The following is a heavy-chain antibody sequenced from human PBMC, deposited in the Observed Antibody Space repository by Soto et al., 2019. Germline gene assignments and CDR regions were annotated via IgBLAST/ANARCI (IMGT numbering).Heavy chain of an antibody. CDR1: GGTMSSDY. J-gene: IGHJ3*01. Sequence: SENLCLTCSGSGGTMSSDYWSWSRQSPEKGKEYIGYISYSGSINSNPSLKSRVTMSVDTSKNQFSLKLSSVTAADTAVYYFSVLIFYLFTRQYPFDFPAQRTTVPVSS. D-gene: IGHD3-3*02. CDR2: ISYSGSI. V-gene: IGHV4-59*08. CDR3: SVLIFYLFTRQYPFDF.